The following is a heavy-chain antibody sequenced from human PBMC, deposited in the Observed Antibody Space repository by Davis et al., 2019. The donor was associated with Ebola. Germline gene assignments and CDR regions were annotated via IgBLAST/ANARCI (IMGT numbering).Heavy chain of an antibody. D-gene: IGHD3-9*01. CDR3: ARDAFSLSRYDTEDH. J-gene: IGHJ4*02. CDR2: ISSGSVST. CDR1: GFNFRGSY. Sequence: GESLKISCAASGFNFRGSYMAWIRQAPGKGLEWISYISSGSVSTYYGDSVKGRFTISRDNARDSLYLQMDSLRVEDTAIYYCARDAFSLSRYDTEDHWGQGTLVTVSS. V-gene: IGHV3-11*06.